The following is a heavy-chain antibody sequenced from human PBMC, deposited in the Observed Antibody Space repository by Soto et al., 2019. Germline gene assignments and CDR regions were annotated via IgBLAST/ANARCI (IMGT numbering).Heavy chain of an antibody. J-gene: IGHJ4*02. D-gene: IGHD6-19*01. V-gene: IGHV3-21*01. CDR3: ARGNSIAVAGTYDY. CDR2: ISSSSSYI. CDR1: GFTFSSYS. Sequence: EVQLVESGGGLVKPGGSLRLSCAASGFTFSSYSMNWVRQSPGKGLEWVSSISSSSSYIYYADSVKGRFTISRDTAKNALYLQMNSLRAEDTAVYYCARGNSIAVAGTYDYWGQGTLVTVSS.